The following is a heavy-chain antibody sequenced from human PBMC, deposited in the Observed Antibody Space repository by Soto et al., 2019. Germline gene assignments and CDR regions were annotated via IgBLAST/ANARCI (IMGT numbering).Heavy chain of an antibody. Sequence: SETLSLTCAVYGGSFSGYYWSWIRQPPGKGLEWIGEINYSGSTNYNPSLKSRVTISVDTSKNQFSLKLSSVTAADTAVYYCARQRYSSGWYSVYFDYWGQGTLVTVSS. CDR3: ARQRYSSGWYSVYFDY. CDR2: INYSGST. CDR1: GGSFSGYY. J-gene: IGHJ4*02. V-gene: IGHV4-34*01. D-gene: IGHD6-19*01.